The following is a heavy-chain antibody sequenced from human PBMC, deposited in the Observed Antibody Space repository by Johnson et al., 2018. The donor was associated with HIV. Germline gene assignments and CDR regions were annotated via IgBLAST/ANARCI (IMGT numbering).Heavy chain of an antibody. D-gene: IGHD1-26*01. CDR3: ARHRGVYPTSPGGVGAFDF. V-gene: IGHV3-33*08. CDR2: IRYDGSNK. CDR1: GFTFDDYG. J-gene: IGHJ3*01. Sequence: QVQLVESGGGLVQPGGSLRLSCAASGFTFDDYGMTWVRQVPGKGLEWVAFIRYDGSNKYYADSVKGRFTISRDNSKNTLYLQMNSLRAEDTALYYCARHRGVYPTSPGGVGAFDFWGPGTMVTVSS.